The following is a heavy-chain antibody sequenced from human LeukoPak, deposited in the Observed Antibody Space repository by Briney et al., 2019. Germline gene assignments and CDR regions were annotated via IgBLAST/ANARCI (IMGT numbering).Heavy chain of an antibody. V-gene: IGHV4-39*07. D-gene: IGHD2-2*01. CDR2: IYYSGST. CDR3: ARLRGDIVVVPAAMTWFDP. J-gene: IGHJ5*02. Sequence: SETLSLTCTVSGGSISSSSYYWGWIRQPPGKGLEWIGSIYYSGSTYYNPSLKSRVTISVDTSKNQFSLKLSSVTAADTAVYYCARLRGDIVVVPAAMTWFDPWGQGTLVTVSS. CDR1: GGSISSSSYY.